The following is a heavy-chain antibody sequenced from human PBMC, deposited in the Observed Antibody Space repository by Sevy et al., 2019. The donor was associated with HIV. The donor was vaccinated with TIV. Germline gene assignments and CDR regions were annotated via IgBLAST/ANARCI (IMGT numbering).Heavy chain of an antibody. V-gene: IGHV3-33*01. Sequence: GGSLRLSCKASGFIFSSYGVHWVRQAPGKGLEWVASIFNDGKTKYYGDPVKGRFTISRDDSKNTLYLQMDSLRAEDTAVYYCARESGSDWYLDYWGQGTLVTVSS. CDR3: ARESGSDWYLDY. J-gene: IGHJ4*02. D-gene: IGHD2-21*02. CDR2: IFNDGKTK. CDR1: GFIFSSYG.